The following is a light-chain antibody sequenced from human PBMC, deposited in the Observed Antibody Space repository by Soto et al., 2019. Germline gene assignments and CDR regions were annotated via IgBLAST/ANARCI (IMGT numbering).Light chain of an antibody. CDR2: AAS. V-gene: IGKV1-12*01. Sequence: DIQMTQSPSSVSESVGDRVTITCRASRGISTWLAWYQHKPGKAPQFLIYAASRLQSGVPSRFRGSGSGTDFSPTISSLQPDALATYYCLSADTFPRSFGPGTKVEIK. CDR3: LSADTFPRS. J-gene: IGKJ3*01. CDR1: RGISTW.